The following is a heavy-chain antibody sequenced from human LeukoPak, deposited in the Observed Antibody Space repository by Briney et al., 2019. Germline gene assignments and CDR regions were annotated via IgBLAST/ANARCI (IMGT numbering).Heavy chain of an antibody. J-gene: IGHJ4*02. D-gene: IGHD5-24*01. V-gene: IGHV4-4*07. Sequence: SETLSLTCTVSGGSLSRYYGSWIRQPAGKGLEWIGRIYTSGSTNYNPSLKSRVAMSVDTSKNQFSLKLSSVTAADTAVYYCARGIDGYNAHWGQGILVTVSS. CDR3: ARGIDGYNAH. CDR2: IYTSGST. CDR1: GGSLSRYY.